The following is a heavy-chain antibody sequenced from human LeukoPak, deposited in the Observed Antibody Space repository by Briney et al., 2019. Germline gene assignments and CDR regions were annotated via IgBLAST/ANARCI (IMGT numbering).Heavy chain of an antibody. J-gene: IGHJ5*02. CDR1: GYTFTDYY. CDR2: INPNSGDT. V-gene: IGHV1-2*02. D-gene: IGHD3-10*01. CDR3: ARGDYYGSPKVVAA. Sequence: GASVKVSCKASGYTFTDYYINWVRQAPGQGPEWIGWINPNSGDTNYAQKFQDRVTMTRDTSISTAYIELNFLRSDDTAVFYCARGDYYGSPKVVAAWGQGTLVTVSS.